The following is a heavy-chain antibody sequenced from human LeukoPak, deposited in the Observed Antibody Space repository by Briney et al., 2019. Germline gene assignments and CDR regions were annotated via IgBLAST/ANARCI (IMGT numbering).Heavy chain of an antibody. CDR1: GGSVSSTNW. J-gene: IGHJ4*02. V-gene: IGHV4-4*02. CDR2: VHLDGRT. Sequence: SETLSLTRGVSGGSVSSTNWWTWIRQPPGKGLEWIGEVHLDGRTNFNPSLKSRLTMSVDPSENHVSLKLTSVTAADTAVYYCAREGGFYRPLDYSGQGTLVTVSS. CDR3: AREGGFYRPLDY. D-gene: IGHD6-25*01.